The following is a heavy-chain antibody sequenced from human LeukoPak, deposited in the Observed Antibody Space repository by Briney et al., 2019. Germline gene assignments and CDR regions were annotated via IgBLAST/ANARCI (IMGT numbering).Heavy chain of an antibody. Sequence: SETLSLTCTVSGGSISSSSYYWGWIRQPPGKGLEWIGSIYYSGSTYYNPSLKSRVTISVDTSKNQFSLKLSSVTAADTAVYYCARGDYVWGSYRPPFDYWGQGTLVTVSS. CDR3: ARGDYVWGSYRPPFDY. J-gene: IGHJ4*02. CDR1: GGSISSSSYY. D-gene: IGHD3-16*02. V-gene: IGHV4-39*07. CDR2: IYYSGST.